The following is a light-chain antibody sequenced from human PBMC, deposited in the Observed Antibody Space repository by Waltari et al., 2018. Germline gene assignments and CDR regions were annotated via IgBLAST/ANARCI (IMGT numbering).Light chain of an antibody. V-gene: IGLV1-40*01. CDR1: GSNLGAGYD. CDR2: GTS. Sequence: QSVLTQPPSVSGAPGQRVSIPCTGSGSNLGAGYDAPWYQQHPGKAPKLLIYGTSTRPPGVPDRFFGSQSGTSASLAITALQAEDEAEYYCQSYDTSLSVVFGGGTKLTVL. CDR3: QSYDTSLSVV. J-gene: IGLJ2*01.